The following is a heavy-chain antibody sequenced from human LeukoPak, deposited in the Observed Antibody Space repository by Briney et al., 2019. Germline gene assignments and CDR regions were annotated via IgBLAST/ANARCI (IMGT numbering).Heavy chain of an antibody. D-gene: IGHD3-22*01. Sequence: SETLSLTCTVSGGSISGYSWSWIRQPAGKGLEWIGRIYSSGSTDYNSSLKSRVTISVDTSKNQFSLKLSSVTAADTAVYYCARFYDSSGYYNAWGQGTLVTVSS. J-gene: IGHJ5*02. V-gene: IGHV4-4*07. CDR2: IYSSGST. CDR1: GGSISGYS. CDR3: ARFYDSSGYYNA.